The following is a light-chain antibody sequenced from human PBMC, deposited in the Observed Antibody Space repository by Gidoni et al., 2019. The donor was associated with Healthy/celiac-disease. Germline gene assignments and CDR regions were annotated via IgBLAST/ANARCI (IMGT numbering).Light chain of an antibody. CDR1: QRVSSS. CDR3: QQRSNWPPLT. Sequence: ETVLTQSTATLSLSPGERATLSCRASQRVSSSLAWSQQKPGQAPRLLIYDASNRATGTPARCSGSGSGTDFTLTISSREPEDFAVYYCQQRSNWPPLTFGGGTKVEIK. J-gene: IGKJ4*01. V-gene: IGKV3-11*01. CDR2: DAS.